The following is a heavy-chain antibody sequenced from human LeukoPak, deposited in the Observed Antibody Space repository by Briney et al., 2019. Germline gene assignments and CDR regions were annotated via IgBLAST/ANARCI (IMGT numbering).Heavy chain of an antibody. V-gene: IGHV1-2*02. CDR1: GYTFTSYY. J-gene: IGHJ6*02. CDR3: ARDPRDSSGFDAYYYYGMDV. CDR2: INPNSGGT. D-gene: IGHD6-19*01. Sequence: GASVKVSCKASGYTFTSYYMHWVRQAPGQGLEWMGWINPNSGGTNYAQKFQGRVTMTRDTSISTAYMELSRLRSDDTAVYYCARDPRDSSGFDAYYYYGMDVWGQGTTVTVSS.